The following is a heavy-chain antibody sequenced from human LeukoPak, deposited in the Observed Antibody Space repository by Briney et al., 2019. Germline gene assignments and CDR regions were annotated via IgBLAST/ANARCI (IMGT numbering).Heavy chain of an antibody. CDR3: ARLSAMTTAPPDV. V-gene: IGHV3-30-3*01. D-gene: IGHD1-1*01. CDR2: ISYDEDNR. Sequence: GGSLRLSCIASGFTFSNYAMNWVRQAPGKGLEWVAFISYDEDNRFYADSVKGRFSISRDNANNALFLQMNSLRVEDTAVYYCARLSAMTTAPPDVWGQGTTVTVSS. CDR1: GFTFSNYA. J-gene: IGHJ6*02.